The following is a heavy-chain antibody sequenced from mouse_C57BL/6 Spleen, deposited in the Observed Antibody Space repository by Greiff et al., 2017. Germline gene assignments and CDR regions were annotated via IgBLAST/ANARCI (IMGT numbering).Heavy chain of an antibody. CDR2: IYPGDGDT. Sequence: VKLQESGPELVKPGASVKISCKASCYAFSSSWMNWVKQRPGKGLEWIGRIYPGDGDTNYNGKFKGKATLTADKSSSTAYMQLSSLTSADSAFYFCARGGSSWYFDVWGTGTTVTVSS. V-gene: IGHV1-82*01. J-gene: IGHJ1*03. CDR1: CYAFSSSW. CDR3: ARGGSSWYFDV.